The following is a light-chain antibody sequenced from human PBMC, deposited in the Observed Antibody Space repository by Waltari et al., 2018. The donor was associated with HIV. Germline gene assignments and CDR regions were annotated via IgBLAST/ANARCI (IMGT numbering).Light chain of an antibody. CDR2: DVS. J-gene: IGLJ2*01. CDR1: SSDVGGYNY. Sequence: QSALTQPASVSGSPGQSITISCTGTSSDVGGYNYVSWYQQHPGKAPKLMIYDVSKRPSGVSNRFAVSKSGNTASLTISGLQAEDESDYYCCSYAGSSTFAVFGGGTKLTVL. CDR3: CSYAGSSTFAV. V-gene: IGLV2-23*02.